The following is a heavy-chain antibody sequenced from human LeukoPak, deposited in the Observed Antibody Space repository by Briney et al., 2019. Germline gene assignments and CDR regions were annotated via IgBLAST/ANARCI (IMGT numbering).Heavy chain of an antibody. J-gene: IGHJ6*02. D-gene: IGHD3-10*01. Sequence: GGSLRLSCAASGFTFSDYYMSWIRQAPGKGLEWVSYISSSSSYTNYADSVKGRFTISRDNAKNSLYLQMNSLRAEDTAVYYCARGTKGASGSYYGYYYYGMDVWGPGATVTVSS. CDR2: ISSSSSYT. V-gene: IGHV3-11*06. CDR1: GFTFSDYY. CDR3: ARGTKGASGSYYGYYYYGMDV.